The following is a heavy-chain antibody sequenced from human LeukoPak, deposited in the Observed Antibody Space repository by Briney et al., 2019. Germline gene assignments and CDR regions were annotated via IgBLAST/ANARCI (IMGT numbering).Heavy chain of an antibody. V-gene: IGHV1-69*05. Sequence: GASVKVSCKASGGTFSSYAISWVRQAPGQGLEWMGGIIPIFGTANYAQKLQGRVTMTTDTSTSTAYMELRSLRSDDTAVYYCARGGSSSWSRQSDYWGQGTLVTVSS. D-gene: IGHD6-13*01. CDR3: ARGGSSSWSRQSDY. CDR1: GGTFSSYA. J-gene: IGHJ4*02. CDR2: IIPIFGTA.